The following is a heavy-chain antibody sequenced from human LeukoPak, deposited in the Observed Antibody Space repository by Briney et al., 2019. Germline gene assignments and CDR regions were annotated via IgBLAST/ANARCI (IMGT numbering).Heavy chain of an antibody. Sequence: SETLSLTCAVSGGSISSSNWWSWLRQPPGKGLEWIGEIYHSGSTNYNPSLKSRVTISVDKSKNQFSLKLSSVTAADTAVYYCANFLESAGSSSVYWGQGTLVTVSS. D-gene: IGHD6-6*01. V-gene: IGHV4-4*02. CDR1: GGSISSSNW. CDR2: IYHSGST. CDR3: ANFLESAGSSSVY. J-gene: IGHJ4*02.